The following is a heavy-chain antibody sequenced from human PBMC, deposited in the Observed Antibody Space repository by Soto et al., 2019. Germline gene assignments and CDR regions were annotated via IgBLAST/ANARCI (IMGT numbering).Heavy chain of an antibody. CDR2: VKSKNDGGTT. V-gene: IGHV3-15*07. J-gene: IGHJ4*02. CDR1: GFTFSKPW. D-gene: IGHD1-26*01. Sequence: GHSLCPSCAASGFTFSKPWINWVRHTPKRGLEWVGRVKSKNDGGTTDFAAPVKGRFAISRDNSQNTLFLQMSSLRAEVSAIYYCAKDPPYRMYYFQHWGQGTPVTVSS. CDR3: AKDPPYRMYYFQH.